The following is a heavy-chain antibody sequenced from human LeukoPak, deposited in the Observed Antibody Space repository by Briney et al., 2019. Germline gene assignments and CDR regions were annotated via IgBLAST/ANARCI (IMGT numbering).Heavy chain of an antibody. CDR2: IWYDGSNK. CDR3: ARGSPLWGYCSGGSCYKGDY. CDR1: GFTFSTYG. D-gene: IGHD2-15*01. Sequence: GGSLRLSCAASGFTFSTYGMHWVRQAPGKGLECVAVIWYDGSNKYYADSVKGRFTISRDNSKNTLYLQMNSLRAEDTAVYYCARGSPLWGYCSGGSCYKGDYWGQGTLVTVSS. V-gene: IGHV3-33*01. J-gene: IGHJ4*02.